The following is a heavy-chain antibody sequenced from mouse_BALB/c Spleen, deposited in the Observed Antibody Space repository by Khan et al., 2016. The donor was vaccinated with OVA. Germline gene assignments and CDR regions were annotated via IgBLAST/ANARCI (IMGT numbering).Heavy chain of an antibody. V-gene: IGHV14-3*02. CDR1: GFNIKDTY. CDR2: IDPANGDI. Sequence: IQLVQSGAELVKPGASVKLSCTASGFNIKDTYMHWVKQRPEQGPEWIGRIDPANGDIKYDPKFQDKATIAADTSSNTAYLQLSSLTSEDTVVYYCATLYGNPFADGGQGTLVSVSA. D-gene: IGHD2-1*01. J-gene: IGHJ3*01. CDR3: ATLYGNPFAD.